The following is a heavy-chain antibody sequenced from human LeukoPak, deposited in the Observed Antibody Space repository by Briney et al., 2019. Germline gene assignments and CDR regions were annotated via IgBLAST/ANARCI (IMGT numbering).Heavy chain of an antibody. CDR1: GSTFSSYA. Sequence: PGGSLRLSCEASGSTFSSYAMSWVRQAPGKGLEWVSGISGSGGSTYHADSVKGRFTISRDNSKNTLQLQMNSLRAEDTAVYYCAKDGSLERELLYYFDYWGQGTLVTVSS. J-gene: IGHJ4*02. CDR2: ISGSGGST. D-gene: IGHD1-26*01. CDR3: AKDGSLERELLYYFDY. V-gene: IGHV3-23*01.